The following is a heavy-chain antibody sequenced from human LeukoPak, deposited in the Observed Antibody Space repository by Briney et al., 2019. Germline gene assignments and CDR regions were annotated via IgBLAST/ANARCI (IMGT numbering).Heavy chain of an antibody. CDR2: IYYSGST. CDR3: ARGSGRYYY. CDR1: GGSICSYY. J-gene: IGHJ4*02. Sequence: SETLSLTCTVSGGSICSYYWSWIRQPPGKGLEWIGYIYYSGSTNYNPSLKSRVTISVDTSKNQFSLKLSSVTAADTAVYYCARGSGRYYYWGQGTLVTVSS. D-gene: IGHD6-19*01. V-gene: IGHV4-59*08.